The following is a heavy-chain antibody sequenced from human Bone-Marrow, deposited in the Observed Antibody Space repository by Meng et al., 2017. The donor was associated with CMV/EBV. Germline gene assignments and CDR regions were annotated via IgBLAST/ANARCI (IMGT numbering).Heavy chain of an antibody. CDR2: IYYSGST. CDR1: GGSISSGDYY. CDR3: ARDSPVGQLPPHGFDP. D-gene: IGHD2-2*01. V-gene: IGHV4-30-4*08. J-gene: IGHJ5*02. Sequence: SETLSLTCTVSGGSISSGDYYWSWIRQPPGEGLEWIGYIYYSGSTYYNPSLKSRVTISVDTSKNQFSLKLSSVTAADTAVYYCARDSPVGQLPPHGFDPWGQGTLVTVSS.